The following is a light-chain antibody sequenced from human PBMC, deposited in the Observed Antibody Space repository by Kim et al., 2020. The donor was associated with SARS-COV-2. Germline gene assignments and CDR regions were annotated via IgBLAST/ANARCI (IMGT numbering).Light chain of an antibody. CDR2: DNT. CDR1: SSNIGNNY. Sequence: GQWVTNSRSGSSSNIGNNYFAWYPRPPGAAPTLLIYDNTNGPPEIPDRVSGPRSGTSATLGITGLQTADEADYYCGIWDSSLNAYVFGTGTKVTVL. CDR3: GIWDSSLNAYV. J-gene: IGLJ1*01. V-gene: IGLV1-51*01.